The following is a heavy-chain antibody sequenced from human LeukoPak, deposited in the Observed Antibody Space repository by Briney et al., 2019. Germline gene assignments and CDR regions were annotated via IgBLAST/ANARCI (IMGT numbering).Heavy chain of an antibody. Sequence: PSETLSLTCTVSGGSISGYYWSWVRQPAGKGLEWIGRIYSSGSTNYNSSLNSRVTMSVDTSKNQFSLKLSSVTAADTAVYYCARDGGDYAYYYYYYVAVWGKGTTVIVSS. V-gene: IGHV4-4*07. D-gene: IGHD2-21*01. CDR2: IYSSGST. CDR3: ARDGGDYAYYYYYYVAV. CDR1: GGSISGYY. J-gene: IGHJ6*03.